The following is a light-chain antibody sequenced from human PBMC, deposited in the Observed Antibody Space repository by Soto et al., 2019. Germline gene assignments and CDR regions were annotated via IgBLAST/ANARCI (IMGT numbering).Light chain of an antibody. CDR2: DVN. CDR1: SSDVGAYNY. J-gene: IGLJ1*01. CDR3: SSYTSSTTDV. V-gene: IGLV2-14*03. Sequence: HSALTQPASVSGSPGQSITISCTGTSSDVGAYNYVSWYQQHPGKAPKLMIYDVNNRPSGVSNRFSGSKSGNTASLTISGLQAGDEADYYCSSYTSSTTDVFGAGTKLTVL.